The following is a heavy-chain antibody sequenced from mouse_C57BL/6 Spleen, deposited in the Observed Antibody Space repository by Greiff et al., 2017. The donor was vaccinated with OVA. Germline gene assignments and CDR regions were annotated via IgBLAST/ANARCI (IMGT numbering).Heavy chain of an antibody. V-gene: IGHV14-2*01. D-gene: IGHD1-1*01. CDR2: IDPEDGEP. Sequence: VQLQQSGAELVKPGASVKLSCTASGFNIKDYYMHWVKQRTEQGLEWIGRIDPEDGEPKYAPKFQGKATITADTSSNTAYLQLSSLTSEDAAVYYCARSYYYGSTAWFAYWGQGTLVTVSA. J-gene: IGHJ3*01. CDR1: GFNIKDYY. CDR3: ARSYYYGSTAWFAY.